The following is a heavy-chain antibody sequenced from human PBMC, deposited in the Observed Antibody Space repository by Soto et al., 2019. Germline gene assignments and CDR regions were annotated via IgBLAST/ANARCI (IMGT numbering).Heavy chain of an antibody. D-gene: IGHD6-13*01. V-gene: IGHV3-33*01. Sequence: QVQLVESGGGVVQPGRSLRLSCAASGFTFSSYGMHWVRQAPGKGLEWVAVIWYDGSNKYYADSVEGRFTISRDKSKNTQDLPTDSLRAEDTAVYYCSRDIAAAVTSYYYYGMDVCGQGTTVTVSS. CDR3: SRDIAAAVTSYYYYGMDV. CDR1: GFTFSSYG. J-gene: IGHJ6*02. CDR2: IWYDGSNK.